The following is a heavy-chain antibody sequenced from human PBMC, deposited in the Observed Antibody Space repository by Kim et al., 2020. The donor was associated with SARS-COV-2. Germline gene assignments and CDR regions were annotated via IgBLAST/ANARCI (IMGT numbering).Heavy chain of an antibody. CDR1: GGSVSSGSYY. CDR3: ASYYYDSSGYYYGEADV. D-gene: IGHD3-22*01. Sequence: SETLSLTCTVSGGSVSSGSYYWSWIRQPPGKGLEWIGYIYYSGSTNYNPSLKSRVTISVDTSKNQFSLKLSSVTAADTAVYYCASYYYDSSGYYYGEADVWGQGTTVTVSS. J-gene: IGHJ6*02. V-gene: IGHV4-61*01. CDR2: IYYSGST.